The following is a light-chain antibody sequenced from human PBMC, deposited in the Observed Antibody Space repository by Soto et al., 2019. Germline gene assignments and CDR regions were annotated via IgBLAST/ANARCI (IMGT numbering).Light chain of an antibody. V-gene: IGKV1-5*03. J-gene: IGKJ2*01. CDR2: KAS. CDR3: QQYARFPYT. Sequence: DIQMTQSPSTLSASVGDTVTITCRASQSISNWLALYHQKPGQAPKLLIHKASTLESGVPSRFSRSGSGTEFTLTISSLHPDDFATFYCQQYARFPYTFGQGTKLEIK. CDR1: QSISNW.